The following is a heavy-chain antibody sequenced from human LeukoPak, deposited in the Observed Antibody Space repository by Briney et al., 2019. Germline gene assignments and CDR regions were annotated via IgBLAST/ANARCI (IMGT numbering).Heavy chain of an antibody. D-gene: IGHD1-26*01. CDR1: GFTFSSYE. Sequence: GGSLRLSCAASGFTFSSYEMNWVRQAPGKGLEWVSYISSSGSTIYYADSVKGRFTISRDNAKNSLYLQMNSLRAEDTAVYYCASSQWELSNIYFDYWGQGTLVTVSS. CDR3: ASSQWELSNIYFDY. V-gene: IGHV3-48*03. J-gene: IGHJ4*02. CDR2: ISSSGSTI.